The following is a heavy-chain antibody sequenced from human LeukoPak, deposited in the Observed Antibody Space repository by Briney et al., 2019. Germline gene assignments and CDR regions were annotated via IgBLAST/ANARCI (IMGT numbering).Heavy chain of an antibody. CDR2: TNYGGGT. Sequence: SETLSLTCTVSGASIGSYFWSWIRQPPGKGLEWIGYTNYGGGTNYNPSFESRITISVDTSKNRISLNLTSVTGSETVIYYCARERGDYSSDNWFDSWGQGTLVTVSS. CDR3: ARERGDYSSDNWFDS. V-gene: IGHV4-59*01. J-gene: IGHJ5*01. CDR1: GASIGSYF. D-gene: IGHD4-11*01.